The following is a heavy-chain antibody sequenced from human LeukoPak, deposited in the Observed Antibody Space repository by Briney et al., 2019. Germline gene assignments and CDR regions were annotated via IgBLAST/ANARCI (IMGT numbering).Heavy chain of an antibody. D-gene: IGHD3-16*01. CDR3: ARDLIIWGASLLGAFDI. Sequence: GGSLRLSCAASGFTFSSYSMTWVRQAPGKGLEWVSSISSSSSYIYYADSVKGRFTISRDNAKNSLYLQMNSLRAEDTAVYYCARDLIIWGASLLGAFDIWGQGTMVTVSS. J-gene: IGHJ3*02. V-gene: IGHV3-21*01. CDR1: GFTFSSYS. CDR2: ISSSSSYI.